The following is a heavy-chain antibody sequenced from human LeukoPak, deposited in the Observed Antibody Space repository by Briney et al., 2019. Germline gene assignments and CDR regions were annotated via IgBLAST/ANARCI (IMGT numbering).Heavy chain of an antibody. V-gene: IGHV3-30*18. D-gene: IGHD3-9*01. CDR2: ISYDGSNK. CDR3: AKDHEDILTGYSTPDY. CDR1: GFTFSSYG. Sequence: GGSLRLSCAASGFTFSSYGMHWVRQAPGKGLEWVAVISYDGSNKYYADAVKGRFTISRDNSKNTLYLQMNSLRAEDTGVYYCAKDHEDILTGYSTPDYWGQGTLVTVSS. J-gene: IGHJ4*02.